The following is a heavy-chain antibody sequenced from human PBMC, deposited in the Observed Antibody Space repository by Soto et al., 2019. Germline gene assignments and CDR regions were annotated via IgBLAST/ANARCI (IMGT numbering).Heavy chain of an antibody. Sequence: QVQVVESGGGVVQPGRSLRLSCAASGFTFTSYGMHWVRQAPGKGLEWVAVISYDGSSKYYVDSVKGRFTISRDTSKNTLYLQMNSLRAEDTAVYYCAKGSGCSGGICYLTLDYWGQGPLVTVSS. J-gene: IGHJ4*02. CDR2: ISYDGSSK. V-gene: IGHV3-30*18. D-gene: IGHD2-15*01. CDR3: AKGSGCSGGICYLTLDY. CDR1: GFTFTSYG.